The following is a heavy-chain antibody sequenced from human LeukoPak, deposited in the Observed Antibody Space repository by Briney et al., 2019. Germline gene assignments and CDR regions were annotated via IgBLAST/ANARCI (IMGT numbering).Heavy chain of an antibody. Sequence: GGSLRLSCAACGFTFSSYSMNWVRQAPGKGLEWVSYISSSSSTIYYADSVKGRFTISRDNAKNSLYLQMNSLRAEDTAVYYCTRGHVLRFLEWPYMDVWGKGTTVTVSS. CDR1: GFTFSSYS. J-gene: IGHJ6*03. D-gene: IGHD3-3*01. V-gene: IGHV3-48*04. CDR3: TRGHVLRFLEWPYMDV. CDR2: ISSSSSTI.